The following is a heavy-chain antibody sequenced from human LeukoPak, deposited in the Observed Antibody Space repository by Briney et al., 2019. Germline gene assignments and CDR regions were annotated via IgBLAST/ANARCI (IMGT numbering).Heavy chain of an antibody. CDR1: GGSISSGGYS. J-gene: IGHJ6*02. CDR2: IYHSGST. D-gene: IGHD2-15*01. CDR3: ARDGPRGGSWPHYYYGMDV. Sequence: PSETLSLTCAVSGGSISSGGYSWSWIRQPPGKGLEWIGYIYHSGSTNYNPSLKSRVTISVDKSKNQFSLKLSPVTAADTAVYYCARDGPRGGSWPHYYYGMDVWGQGTTVTVSS. V-gene: IGHV4-30-2*01.